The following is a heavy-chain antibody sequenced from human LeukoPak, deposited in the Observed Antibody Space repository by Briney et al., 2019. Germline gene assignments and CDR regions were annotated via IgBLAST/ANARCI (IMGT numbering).Heavy chain of an antibody. CDR3: AKDIGIVVVPAAIDY. V-gene: IGHV3-9*01. Sequence: PGGSLRLSCAASGFTFDDYAMHSVRQAPGKGLEWVSGISWNSGSIGYADSVKGRFTISRDNAKNSLYLQMNSLRAEDTALYYCAKDIGIVVVPAAIDYWGQGTLVTVSS. J-gene: IGHJ4*02. CDR1: GFTFDDYA. CDR2: ISWNSGSI. D-gene: IGHD2-2*01.